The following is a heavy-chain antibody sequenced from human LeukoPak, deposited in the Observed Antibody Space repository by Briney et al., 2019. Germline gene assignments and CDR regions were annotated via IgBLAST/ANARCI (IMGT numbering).Heavy chain of an antibody. CDR2: IYYSGST. V-gene: IGHV4-59*01. CDR1: GGSISSYY. J-gene: IGHJ6*04. Sequence: SETLSLTCTVSGGSISSYYWSWIRQPPGKGLEWIGYIYYSGSTNYNPSLKSRVTISVDTSKNQFSLKLSSVTAADTAVHYCARDRSSYGMDVWGKGTTVTVSS. D-gene: IGHD6-6*01. CDR3: ARDRSSYGMDV.